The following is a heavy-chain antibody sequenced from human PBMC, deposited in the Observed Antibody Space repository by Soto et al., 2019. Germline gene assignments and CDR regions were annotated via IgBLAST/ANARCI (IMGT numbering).Heavy chain of an antibody. CDR1: GFSLSTSGMC. V-gene: IGHV2-70*11. D-gene: IGHD6-19*01. CDR3: ARIPPGYSSGWYAFDI. Sequence: SGPTLVNPTQTLTLTCTFSGFSLSTSGMCVSWIRQPPGKALEWLARIDWDDDKYYSTSLKTRLTISKDTSKNQVVLTMTNMDPVDTATYYCARIPPGYSSGWYAFDIWGQGTMVTVSS. CDR2: IDWDDDK. J-gene: IGHJ3*02.